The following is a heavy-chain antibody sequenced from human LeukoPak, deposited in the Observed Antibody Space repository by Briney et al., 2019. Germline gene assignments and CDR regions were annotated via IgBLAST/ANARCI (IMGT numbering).Heavy chain of an antibody. V-gene: IGHV5-10-1*01. CDR3: ARHTYSISWYYFDY. CDR1: GYRFINYW. Sequence: GESLKISCKGSGYRFINYWITWVRQMPGKGLEWMGRIDPSDSYANYSPSFQGHVTISADKSISTAYLQWSGLKASDTAMYYCARHTYSISWYYFDYWGQGTLVTVSS. J-gene: IGHJ4*02. CDR2: IDPSDSYA. D-gene: IGHD6-13*01.